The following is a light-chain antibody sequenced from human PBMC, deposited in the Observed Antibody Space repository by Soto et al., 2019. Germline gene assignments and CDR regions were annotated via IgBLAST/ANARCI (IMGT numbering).Light chain of an antibody. Sequence: EIVLTQSPGTLSLSPGERATLSCRASQSVSSSYLAWYQQKPGQAPRLLIYDAFKRATGIPARFSGSGSGTDFTLTISRLEPEDFAVYYCQQYGSSPPTFGQGTKVDIK. V-gene: IGKV3-20*01. CDR3: QQYGSSPPT. CDR2: DAF. J-gene: IGKJ1*01. CDR1: QSVSSSY.